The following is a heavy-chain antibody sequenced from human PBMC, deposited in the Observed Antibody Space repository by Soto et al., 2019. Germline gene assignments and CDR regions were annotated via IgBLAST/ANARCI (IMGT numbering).Heavy chain of an antibody. D-gene: IGHD6-19*01. Sequence: QGQLVESGGGVAQPGRSLRLSCAASGFTFSNYGMHWVRQAPGKGLEWVAVISYDGNNQYYADSVEGRITISRENSKNQLYMQMNLLRAADTAVYYCAKDGNIYSSGWYAPRLDYWGQGTLVTVSS. J-gene: IGHJ4*02. CDR3: AKDGNIYSSGWYAPRLDY. V-gene: IGHV3-30*18. CDR2: ISYDGNNQ. CDR1: GFTFSNYG.